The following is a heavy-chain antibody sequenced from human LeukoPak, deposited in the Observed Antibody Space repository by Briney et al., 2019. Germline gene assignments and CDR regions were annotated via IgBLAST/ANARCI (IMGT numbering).Heavy chain of an antibody. CDR1: GGSMSSSSYY. CDR3: ATTEVAATPYFDY. CDR2: IYYSGIT. V-gene: IGHV4-39*01. D-gene: IGHD2-15*01. J-gene: IGHJ4*02. Sequence: SESLSLTCTVPGGSMSSSSYYWGWIRQPPGKGLGWIGSIYYSGITYYNPSLKSRVIISVDTSKNQFSLKLSSVTAADTAVYYCATTEVAATPYFDYWGQGTLVTVSS.